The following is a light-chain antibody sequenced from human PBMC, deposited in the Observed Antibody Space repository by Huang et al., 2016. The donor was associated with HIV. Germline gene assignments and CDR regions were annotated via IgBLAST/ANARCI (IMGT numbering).Light chain of an antibody. CDR1: QDIATS. CDR3: QQLHSYPIT. CDR2: AAS. V-gene: IGKV1-9*01. Sequence: QLTQSPSSLSMSVGDRVIITCQASQDIATSLAWYQHKPGRAPKLLISAASTLQSGVPSRVSGGSAGTYFTLIITNLQPDDFATYYCQQLHSYPITFGQGTRLDI. J-gene: IGKJ5*01.